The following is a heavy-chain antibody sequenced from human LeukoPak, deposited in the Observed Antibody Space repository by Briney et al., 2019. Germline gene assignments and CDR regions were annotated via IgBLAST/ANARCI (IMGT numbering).Heavy chain of an antibody. V-gene: IGHV3-30*04. Sequence: GGSLRLSCAGSDFSFITYAMSWVRQAPGKGLEWVAVISYDGSNKYYADSVKGRFTISGDNSKNTLYLQMNSLRAEDTAVYYCARGPSGYHNTGGQGTLVTVSS. CDR1: DFSFITYA. CDR2: ISYDGSNK. J-gene: IGHJ4*02. D-gene: IGHD5-12*01. CDR3: ARGPSGYHNT.